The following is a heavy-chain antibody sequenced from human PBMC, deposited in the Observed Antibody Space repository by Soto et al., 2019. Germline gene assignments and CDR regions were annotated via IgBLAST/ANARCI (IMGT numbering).Heavy chain of an antibody. CDR3: VKESRSGGSW. Sequence: EVQLVESGGGLVQPGGSLRLSCVGSGYTFSDSWMTWVRQVPGKGLEWVANIDRDGTVTNYVDSMGGRFAISRDNPRSSVYLHMTNLRTEDTAIYHCVKESRSGGSWWGQGPLVTVSS. CDR2: IDRDGTVT. J-gene: IGHJ4*02. D-gene: IGHD2-15*01. CDR1: GYTFSDSW. V-gene: IGHV3-7*01.